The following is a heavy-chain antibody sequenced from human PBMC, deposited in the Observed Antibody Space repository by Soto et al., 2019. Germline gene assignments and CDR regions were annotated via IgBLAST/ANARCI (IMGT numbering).Heavy chain of an antibody. CDR1: GYTFSSYF. Sequence: ASVKVSCKASGYTFSSYFISWVRQAPGQGLEWMGRIIPILGIANYAQKFQGRVTITADKSTSTAYMELSSLRSEDTAVYYCARGYSSGGRCSHFDDWGQGAQVTVSS. CDR3: ARGYSSGGRCSHFDD. D-gene: IGHD2-15*01. V-gene: IGHV1-69*04. J-gene: IGHJ4*02. CDR2: IIPILGIA.